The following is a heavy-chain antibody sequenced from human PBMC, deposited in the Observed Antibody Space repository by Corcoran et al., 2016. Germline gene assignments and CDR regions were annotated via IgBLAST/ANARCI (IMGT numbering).Heavy chain of an antibody. Sequence: QVQLQESGPGLVKPSETLSLTCTVSGGSLSGYYWGWIRQPPGKGLEWIGYLHYSGSSKSHPSLHSRVVMSVDTPKNQFSLKLSSVTDADTAVYFCARNSSASTTEYDYWGQGTLVTVSS. CDR2: LHYSGSS. J-gene: IGHJ4*02. V-gene: IGHV4-59*01. CDR1: GGSLSGYY. CDR3: ARNSSASTTEYDY. D-gene: IGHD4-4*01.